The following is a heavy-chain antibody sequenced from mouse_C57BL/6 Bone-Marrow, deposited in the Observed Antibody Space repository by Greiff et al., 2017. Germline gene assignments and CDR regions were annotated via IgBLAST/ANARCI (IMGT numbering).Heavy chain of an antibody. J-gene: IGHJ4*01. CDR1: GFSLSTFGMG. V-gene: IGHV8-8*01. CDR2: IWWDDDK. Sequence: QVTLKVSGPGILQPSQTLSLTCSFSGFSLSTFGMGVGWIRQPSGKGLEWLAHIWWDDDKYYNPALKSRPTISKDTSKNQVFLKIGHVDTADTATYYCARIYYYGSSYRLWARDNWGQGTAVTVSA. CDR3: ARIYYYGSSYRLWARDN. D-gene: IGHD1-1*01.